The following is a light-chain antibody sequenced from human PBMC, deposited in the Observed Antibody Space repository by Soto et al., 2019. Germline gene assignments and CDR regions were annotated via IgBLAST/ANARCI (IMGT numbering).Light chain of an antibody. Sequence: QSVLTQPPSTSGTPGQRVTISCSGSSSNIGTNIVNWYQQFPGTAPKLLISDDSHRSSGVPDRFSASRSGTSASLAISGLQSEDEAAYYFATWDDSLNGRVFGGGTKLTVL. CDR2: DDS. CDR1: SSNIGTNI. V-gene: IGLV1-44*01. CDR3: ATWDDSLNGRV. J-gene: IGLJ2*01.